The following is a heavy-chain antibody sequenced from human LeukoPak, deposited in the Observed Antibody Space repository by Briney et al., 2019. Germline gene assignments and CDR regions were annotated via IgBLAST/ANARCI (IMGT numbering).Heavy chain of an antibody. V-gene: IGHV3-23*01. CDR2: ISGSDGST. D-gene: IGHD4-17*01. CDR1: GFTFSSYA. Sequence: QSGGSLRLSCAASGFTFSSYAMSWVRQGPGKGLEWVSAISGSDGSTYYADSVKGRFTISRDNSKNTLYLQMNSLRAEDTAVYYCARKTVTTSTDLDYWGQGTLVTVFS. CDR3: ARKTVTTSTDLDY. J-gene: IGHJ4*02.